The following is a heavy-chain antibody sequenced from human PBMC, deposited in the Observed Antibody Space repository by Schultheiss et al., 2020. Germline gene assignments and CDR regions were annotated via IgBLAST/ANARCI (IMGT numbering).Heavy chain of an antibody. Sequence: SGPTLVKPTQTLTLTCTFSGFSLSTGGTCVSWIRQPPGKALEWLARIDWDDDKYYSTSLKTRLTISKDTSKNQVVLTMTNMDPVDTATYYCARIGNGYNYLDYWGQRTLVTVSS. CDR2: IDWDDDK. J-gene: IGHJ4*02. CDR1: GFSLSTGGTC. V-gene: IGHV2-70*11. D-gene: IGHD5-24*01. CDR3: ARIGNGYNYLDY.